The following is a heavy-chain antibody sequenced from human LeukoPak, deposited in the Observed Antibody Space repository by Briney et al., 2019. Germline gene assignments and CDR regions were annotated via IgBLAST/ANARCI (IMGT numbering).Heavy chain of an antibody. D-gene: IGHD3-10*01. Sequence: SQTLSLTCTVSGGSLSSGDYYWGWLRQPPGKGLEWLGYIYYSGSTYYNPSLKSRVTISVDTSKNQFSLKLSSVTAADTAVYYCARGYYGSGSYEPWGQGTLVTVSS. CDR2: IYYSGST. CDR3: ARGYYGSGSYEP. V-gene: IGHV4-30-4*01. CDR1: GGSLSSGDYY. J-gene: IGHJ5*02.